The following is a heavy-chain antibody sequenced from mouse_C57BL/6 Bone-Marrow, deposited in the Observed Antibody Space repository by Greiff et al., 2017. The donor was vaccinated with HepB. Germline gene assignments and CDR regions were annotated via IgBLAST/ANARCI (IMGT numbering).Heavy chain of an antibody. D-gene: IGHD3-3*01. CDR3: ASHMGHSYWYFDV. V-gene: IGHV5-6*01. J-gene: IGHJ1*03. Sequence: EVHLVESGGDLVKPGGSLKLSCAASGFTFSSYGMSWVRQTPDKRLAWVATISSGGSYTYYPDSVKGRFTISRDNAKNTLYLQMSSLKSEDTAMYYCASHMGHSYWYFDVWGTGTTVTVSS. CDR1: GFTFSSYG. CDR2: ISSGGSYT.